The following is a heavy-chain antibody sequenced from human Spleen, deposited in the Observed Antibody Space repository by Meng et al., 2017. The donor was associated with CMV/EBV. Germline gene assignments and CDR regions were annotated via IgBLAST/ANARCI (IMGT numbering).Heavy chain of an antibody. V-gene: IGHV3-73*01. Sequence: GESLKISCAASGFSVSSNYMAWVRQASGKGLEWVGRIRSKADSYATVYAASVRGRFTISRDDSKNTAYLQMNSLKTEDTAVYYCTYAYSGTYYYYYGMDVWGQGTTVTVSS. CDR2: IRSKADSYAT. CDR1: GFSVSSNY. CDR3: TYAYSGTYYYYYGMDV. D-gene: IGHD1-26*01. J-gene: IGHJ6*02.